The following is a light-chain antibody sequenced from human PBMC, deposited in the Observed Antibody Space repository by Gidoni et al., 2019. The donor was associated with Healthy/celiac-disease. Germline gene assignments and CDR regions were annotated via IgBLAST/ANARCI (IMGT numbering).Light chain of an antibody. CDR1: SSNIGAGYD. CDR3: QSYDSSLSGLYV. J-gene: IGLJ1*01. CDR2: GNS. V-gene: IGLV1-40*01. Sequence: QSVLTQPPSVSGAPGQRVPISCTRSSSNIGAGYDVHWYQQLPGTAPKLLIYGNSNRPSGVPDRFSGSKSGTSASLAITGLQAEDEADYYCQSYDSSLSGLYVFGTGTKVTVL.